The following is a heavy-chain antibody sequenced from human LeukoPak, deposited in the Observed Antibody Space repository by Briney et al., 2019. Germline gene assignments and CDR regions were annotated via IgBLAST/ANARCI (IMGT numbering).Heavy chain of an antibody. D-gene: IGHD3-10*01. Sequence: GASVKVSCKASGYTFTSYDINWVRQATGQGLEWMGWMNPISGNTGYAQKFQGRVTITRNTSISTAYMELSSLRSEDTAVYYCARAANGGHVWFGELDFDYWGQGTLVTVSS. CDR3: ARAANGGHVWFGELDFDY. V-gene: IGHV1-8*03. J-gene: IGHJ4*02. CDR2: MNPISGNT. CDR1: GYTFTSYD.